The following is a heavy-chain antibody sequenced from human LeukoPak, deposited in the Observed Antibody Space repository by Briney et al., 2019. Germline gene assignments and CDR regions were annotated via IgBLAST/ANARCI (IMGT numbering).Heavy chain of an antibody. D-gene: IGHD3-22*01. J-gene: IGHJ3*01. CDR1: GYTFTGYY. CDR2: INPNSGGT. CDR3: ARFYDSSGYGDDAFDF. V-gene: IGHV1-2*02. Sequence: ASVRVSCKASGYTFTGYYMHWVRQAPGQGLEWMGWINPNSGGTNYAQKFQGRVTMTRDTSISTAYMELSRLRSDDTAVYYCARFYDSSGYGDDAFDFWGQGTMVTVSS.